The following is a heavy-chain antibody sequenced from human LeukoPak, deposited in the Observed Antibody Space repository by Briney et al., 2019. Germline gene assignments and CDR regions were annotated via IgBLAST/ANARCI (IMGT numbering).Heavy chain of an antibody. J-gene: IGHJ6*02. CDR2: IYYTGST. CDR1: GGSISSYY. CDR3: AREAWVSGDSKYRYYGIDV. V-gene: IGHV4-59*01. D-gene: IGHD4-17*01. Sequence: PSETLSLTCTVSGGSISSYYWSWIRQPPGKGLEWIGYIYYTGSTNYTPSLKSRVTISVDTSKNQFSLKLSSATAADTALYYCAREAWVSGDSKYRYYGIDVWGQGTTVTVSS.